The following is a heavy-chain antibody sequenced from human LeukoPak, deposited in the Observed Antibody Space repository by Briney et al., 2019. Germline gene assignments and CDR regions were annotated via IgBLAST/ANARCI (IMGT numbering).Heavy chain of an antibody. J-gene: IGHJ6*03. Sequence: GGSLRLSCAASGFSFSSYSMNWVRQAPGKGLEWVSSISSSSSYIYYADSVKGRFTISRDNAKNSLYLQMNSLRAEDTAVYYCARVLSRPSPYFFYCMDVWGKGTTVTVSS. CDR1: GFSFSSYS. CDR3: ARVLSRPSPYFFYCMDV. V-gene: IGHV3-21*01. CDR2: ISSSSSYI. D-gene: IGHD2/OR15-2a*01.